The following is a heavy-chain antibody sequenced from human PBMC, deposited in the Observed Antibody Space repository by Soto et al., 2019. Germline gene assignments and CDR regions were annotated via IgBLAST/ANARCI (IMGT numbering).Heavy chain of an antibody. D-gene: IGHD1-26*01. CDR1: GFTFDDYA. CDR2: ISWNSGSI. Sequence: EVPLVESGGGLVQPGRSLRLSCAASGFTFDDYAMHWVRQAPGKGLEWVSGISWNSGSIGYADSVKGRFTISRDNAKNSLYLQMNSLRAEDTALYYCAKDTALGSYDGYGMDVWGQGTTVTVSS. J-gene: IGHJ6*02. V-gene: IGHV3-9*01. CDR3: AKDTALGSYDGYGMDV.